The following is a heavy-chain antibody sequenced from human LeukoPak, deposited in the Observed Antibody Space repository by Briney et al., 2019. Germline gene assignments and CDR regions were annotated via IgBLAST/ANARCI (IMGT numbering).Heavy chain of an antibody. D-gene: IGHD3-10*01. Sequence: ASVRVSCKASGYTFTGDYMHWVRQAPGQGLEWMGWINPDSGGTNYAQKFQGRVTMTRDTSISTVYMELSRLLSDDTAVYYCARPVGSYLYFFDYWGQGTLVTVSS. J-gene: IGHJ4*02. CDR3: ARPVGSYLYFFDY. V-gene: IGHV1-2*02. CDR1: GYTFTGDY. CDR2: INPDSGGT.